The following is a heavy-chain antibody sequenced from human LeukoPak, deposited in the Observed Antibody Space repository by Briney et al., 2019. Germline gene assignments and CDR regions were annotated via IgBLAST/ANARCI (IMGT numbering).Heavy chain of an antibody. CDR1: GGSISSYY. Sequence: SETLSLTCTVSGGSISSYYWSWIRQPPGKGLEWIGYIYYSGSTNYNPSLKSRVTISVDTSKNQFSLKLSSVTAADTAVYYCARSDIHYYYMDVWGKGTTATVSS. J-gene: IGHJ6*03. CDR3: ARSDIHYYYMDV. V-gene: IGHV4-59*01. CDR2: IYYSGST.